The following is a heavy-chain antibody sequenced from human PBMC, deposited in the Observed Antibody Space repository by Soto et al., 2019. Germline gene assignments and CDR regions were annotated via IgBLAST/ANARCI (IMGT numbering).Heavy chain of an antibody. V-gene: IGHV1-69*13. J-gene: IGHJ5*02. CDR2: IIPIFGTA. CDR1: GCTFSSYA. D-gene: IGHD3-9*01. Sequence: SVKVSCKASGCTFSSYAISWVRQAPGQGLEWMGGIIPIFGTANYAQKFQGRVTITADESTSTAYMELSSLRSEATAVYYCAIFWDILPTNAWFEPWGQGTLVTVSS. CDR3: AIFWDILPTNAWFEP.